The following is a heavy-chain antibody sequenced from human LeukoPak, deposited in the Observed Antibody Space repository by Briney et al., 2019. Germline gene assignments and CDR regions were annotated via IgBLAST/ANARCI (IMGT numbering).Heavy chain of an antibody. Sequence: PSETLSLTCTVCGGSTSSYYWSWIRRPAGKGLEWIGRIYTSGSTNYNPSLKSRVTMSVDTSKNQFSLKLSSVTAADTAVYYCAREHVLLWFGESCNWFDPWGQGPLVTVSS. V-gene: IGHV4-4*07. J-gene: IGHJ5*02. CDR1: GGSTSSYY. CDR3: AREHVLLWFGESCNWFDP. D-gene: IGHD3-10*01. CDR2: IYTSGST.